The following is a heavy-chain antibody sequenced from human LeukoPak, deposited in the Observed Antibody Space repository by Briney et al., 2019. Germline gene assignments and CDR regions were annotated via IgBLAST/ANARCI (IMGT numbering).Heavy chain of an antibody. CDR2: VRDNGES. CDR3: ARQPANTAAFDI. Sequence: PSETLSLTCTVSGGSINTYYWRWIRQPPGKGLEWIAYVRDNGESNYKLSLKSRVAISLDTANNQISLRLNFVAAADTAIYYCARQPANTAAFDIWGLGTMVTVSS. J-gene: IGHJ3*02. D-gene: IGHD5-18*01. CDR1: GGSINTYY. V-gene: IGHV4-59*08.